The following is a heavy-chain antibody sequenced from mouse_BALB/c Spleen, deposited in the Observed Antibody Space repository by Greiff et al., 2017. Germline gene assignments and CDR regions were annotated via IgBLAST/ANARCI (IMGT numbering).Heavy chain of an antibody. V-gene: IGHV5-15*02. D-gene: IGHD1-3*01. CDR1: GFTFSDYG. CDR3: ARDVSGDGMDY. J-gene: IGHJ4*01. CDR2: ISNLAYSI. Sequence: EVKLVESGGGLVQPGGSRKLSCAASGFTFSDYGMAWVRQAPGQGPEWVAFISNLAYSIYYADTVTGRFTISKENAKNTLYLEMSSLRSEDTAMYDCARDVSGDGMDYWGQGTSVTVSA.